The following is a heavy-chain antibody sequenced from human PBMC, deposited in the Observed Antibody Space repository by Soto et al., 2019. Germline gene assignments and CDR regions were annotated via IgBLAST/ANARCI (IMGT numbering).Heavy chain of an antibody. J-gene: IGHJ6*03. Sequence: GGSLRLSCAASGFTFSSYSMNWVRQAPGKGLEWVSSISSSSSYIYYADSVKGRFTISRDNAKNSLYLQMNSLRAEDTAVYYCARVAGAVVVPAAIDYYYMDVWGKGTTVTVSS. CDR1: GFTFSSYS. CDR3: ARVAGAVVVPAAIDYYYMDV. CDR2: ISSSSSYI. V-gene: IGHV3-21*01. D-gene: IGHD2-2*02.